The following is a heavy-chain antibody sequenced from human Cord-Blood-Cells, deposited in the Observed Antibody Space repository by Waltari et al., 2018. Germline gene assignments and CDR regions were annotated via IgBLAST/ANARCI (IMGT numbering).Heavy chain of an antibody. J-gene: IGHJ2*01. V-gene: IGHV1-69*01. Sequence: QVQLVQSGPEVKKPGSSVKVSCKASGGTFSSYAISWVRQAPGQGLEWMGGLIPIFGTASYAQKFQGRVTVTANESTGTAYMELSSLRSEDTAVYYCARGQDWSWYFDLWGRGTLVTVSS. CDR2: LIPIFGTA. D-gene: IGHD1-1*01. CDR3: ARGQDWSWYFDL. CDR1: GGTFSSYA.